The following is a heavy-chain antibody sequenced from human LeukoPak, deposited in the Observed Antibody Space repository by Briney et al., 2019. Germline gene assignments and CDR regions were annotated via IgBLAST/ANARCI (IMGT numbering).Heavy chain of an antibody. D-gene: IGHD3-22*01. Sequence: LSETLSLTCSVSGGAIISYYWSWIRQPAGKGPEWIGRIYPTGNTDYNPSLKTRVTMSTDLSKKQFSLRLRSVTAADTAVYYCARLKFYDSTGYSPGYYMDVWGKGTAVTVS. J-gene: IGHJ6*03. CDR2: IYPTGNT. CDR1: GGAIISYY. V-gene: IGHV4-4*07. CDR3: ARLKFYDSTGYSPGYYMDV.